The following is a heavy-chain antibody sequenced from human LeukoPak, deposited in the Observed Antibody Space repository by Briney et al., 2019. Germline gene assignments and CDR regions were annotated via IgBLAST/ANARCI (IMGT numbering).Heavy chain of an antibody. CDR2: ISPDGSST. CDR1: QFTFKNYW. D-gene: IGHD2-2*01. Sequence: GGSLRLSCVASQFTFKNYWMHWVPQVPGRGLDWLSYISPDGSSTTYADSVRGRFTISRDNAKNTLYPQMNSLRAEDTAVYYGANGSRVGVPCAKRDFDPWGQGTLVTVSS. J-gene: IGHJ5*02. CDR3: ANGSRVGVPCAKRDFDP. V-gene: IGHV3-74*03.